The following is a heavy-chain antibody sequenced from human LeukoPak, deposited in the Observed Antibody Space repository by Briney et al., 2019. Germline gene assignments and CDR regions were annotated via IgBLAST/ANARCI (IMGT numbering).Heavy chain of an antibody. CDR2: ISCCGGRT. CDR1: GFTFSSYS. J-gene: IGHJ5*02. Sequence: GGSLRLFCAASGFTFSSYSMSWVRRARGKGLEWVSSISCCGGRTYYANSVKGRFTISRDNSKNTLYLKMNSLRAEDTAIYYCAKDRLREYQLLNWFDPWGQGTLVTVSS. D-gene: IGHD2-2*01. CDR3: AKDRLREYQLLNWFDP. V-gene: IGHV3-23*01.